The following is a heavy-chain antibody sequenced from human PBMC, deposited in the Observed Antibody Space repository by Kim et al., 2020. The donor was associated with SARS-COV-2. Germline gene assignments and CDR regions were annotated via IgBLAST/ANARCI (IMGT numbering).Heavy chain of an antibody. CDR2: T. V-gene: IGHV3-53*01. J-gene: IGHJ3*02. Sequence: TNYADSVTGRFTNTRDNSKNTRYLEMNSRGAEDTAVYYCASPTRGEAFDIWGQGTMVTVSS. CDR3: ASPTRGEAFDI. D-gene: IGHD3-10*01.